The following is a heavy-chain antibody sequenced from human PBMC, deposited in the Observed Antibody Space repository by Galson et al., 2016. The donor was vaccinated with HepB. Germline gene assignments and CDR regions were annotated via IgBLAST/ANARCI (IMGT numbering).Heavy chain of an antibody. CDR1: GLTFNDYY. Sequence: SLRLSCAASGLTFNDYYMSWIRQAPGKGLVWVSYISTSGNTIYYADSVNGRFTISRDTARRSVYLQMNSLRADDTAVYYCARIGWDVSFDYWGQGTLVAVSS. CDR2: ISTSGNTI. D-gene: IGHD5/OR15-5a*01. V-gene: IGHV3-11*01. CDR3: ARIGWDVSFDY. J-gene: IGHJ4*02.